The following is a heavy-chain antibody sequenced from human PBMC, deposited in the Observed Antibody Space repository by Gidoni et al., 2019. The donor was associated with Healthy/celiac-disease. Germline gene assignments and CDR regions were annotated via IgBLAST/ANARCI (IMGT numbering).Heavy chain of an antibody. Sequence: EVQLLESGGGLVQPGGSLRLSCAASGFTFSSYAMSWVRQAPGKGLAWVSAISGSGGSTYYADSVKGRFTISRDNSKNTLYLQMNSLRAEDTAVYYCAKAPGYSDENNWFDPWGQGTLVTVSS. D-gene: IGHD5-18*01. CDR2: ISGSGGST. J-gene: IGHJ5*02. V-gene: IGHV3-23*01. CDR3: AKAPGYSDENNWFDP. CDR1: GFTFSSYA.